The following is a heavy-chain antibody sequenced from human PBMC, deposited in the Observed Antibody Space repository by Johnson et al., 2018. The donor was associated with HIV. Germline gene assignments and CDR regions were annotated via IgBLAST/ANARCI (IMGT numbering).Heavy chain of an antibody. Sequence: VQLVESGGDLIKPGGSLRLSCAVSNFTFKDFYMSWIRQVPGKGLEWVSGIDWTGANAGYADSVKGRFTISRDNAKSSLYLQMNGLRAEDTALYYCARAPSPGPGGAFDIWGQGTMVTVSS. J-gene: IGHJ3*02. V-gene: IGHV3-20*04. CDR2: IDWTGANA. CDR3: ARAPSPGPGGAFDI. CDR1: NFTFKDFY.